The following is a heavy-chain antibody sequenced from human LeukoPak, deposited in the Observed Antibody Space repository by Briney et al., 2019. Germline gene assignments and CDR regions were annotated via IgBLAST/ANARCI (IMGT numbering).Heavy chain of an antibody. J-gene: IGHJ4*02. CDR1: GFTFSSYA. D-gene: IGHD6-19*01. V-gene: IGHV3-23*01. CDR3: AKDHEQWLVRGYFDY. CDR2: ISGSGGST. Sequence: GGSLRLSYAASGFTFSSYAMSWVRQAPGKGLEWVSAISGSGGSTYYADSVKGRFTISRDNSKNTLYLQMNSLRAEDTAVYYCAKDHEQWLVRGYFDYWGQGTLVTVSS.